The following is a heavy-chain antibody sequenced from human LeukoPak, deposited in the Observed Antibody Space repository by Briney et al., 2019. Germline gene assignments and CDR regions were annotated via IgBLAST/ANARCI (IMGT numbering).Heavy chain of an antibody. V-gene: IGHV1-2*02. D-gene: IGHD3-10*01. CDR3: ARAAEYGSGSYYYYYYYYMDV. CDR2: INPNSGGT. CDR1: GYTFTGYY. J-gene: IGHJ6*03. Sequence: GASVKVSCKASGYTFTGYYMHWVRQAPGQGLEWMGWINPNSGGTNYAQKFQGRVTMTRDTSISTAYMELSRLRSDDTAVYYCARAAEYGSGSYYYYYYYYMDVWGKGTTVTVSS.